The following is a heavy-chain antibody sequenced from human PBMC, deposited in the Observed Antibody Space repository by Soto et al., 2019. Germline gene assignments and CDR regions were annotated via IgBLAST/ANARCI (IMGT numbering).Heavy chain of an antibody. Sequence: PGGSLRLSCAASGFTFSSYGMHWVRQAPGKGLEWVAVISYDGSNKYYADSVKGRFTISRDNSKNTPYLQMNSLRAEDTAVYYCAKSIYDFWSGSNQAPNFDYWGQGTLVTVSS. V-gene: IGHV3-30*18. CDR1: GFTFSSYG. J-gene: IGHJ4*02. D-gene: IGHD3-3*01. CDR2: ISYDGSNK. CDR3: AKSIYDFWSGSNQAPNFDY.